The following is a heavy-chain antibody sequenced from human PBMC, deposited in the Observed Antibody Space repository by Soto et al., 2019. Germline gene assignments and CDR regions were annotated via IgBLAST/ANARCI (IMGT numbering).Heavy chain of an antibody. Sequence: QVQLVQSGAEVKEPGSSVKVSCKLSGDTFRTYPITWVRQAPGQGLEWMGRIIPILDVTDYAQRFQGRLTLTADQATATAYMEMSSLRPDDTAMFYWARGANGRGSESSVDIWGRGTMVTVSS. CDR1: GDTFRTYP. CDR3: ARGANGRGSESSVDI. V-gene: IGHV1-69*02. J-gene: IGHJ3*02. CDR2: IIPILDVT. D-gene: IGHD2-8*01.